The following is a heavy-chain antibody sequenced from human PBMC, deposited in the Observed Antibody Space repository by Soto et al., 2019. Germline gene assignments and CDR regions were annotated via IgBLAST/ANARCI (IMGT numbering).Heavy chain of an antibody. D-gene: IGHD2-8*01. Sequence: QVQLQESGPGLVKPSGTLSLTCVVSGDSINDWWWSWVRQPPGKGLEWIGEMFHSGGTNYNPSLEGRVTISIDKSKNQLSPKLPSVTAPGTAVYYCATRPTYGPSWGQGTLVTVSS. J-gene: IGHJ5*02. V-gene: IGHV4-4*02. CDR3: ATRPTYGPS. CDR2: MFHSGGT. CDR1: GDSINDWW.